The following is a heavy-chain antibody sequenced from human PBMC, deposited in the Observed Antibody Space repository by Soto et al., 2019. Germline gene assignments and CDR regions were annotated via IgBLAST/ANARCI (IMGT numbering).Heavy chain of an antibody. CDR1: GAFISRYY. Sequence: QVYLQESGPGLVKPSETLSLTCNVSGAFISRYYWSWIRQPAGKGLEWVGRIYGSGSTVYNPSLKGRVTMSVDTSSGQLSLKMTSISAADTAVSYCARDSPPIDYWGRGTLVTVSS. CDR3: ARDSPPIDY. V-gene: IGHV4-4*07. J-gene: IGHJ4*02. CDR2: IYGSGST.